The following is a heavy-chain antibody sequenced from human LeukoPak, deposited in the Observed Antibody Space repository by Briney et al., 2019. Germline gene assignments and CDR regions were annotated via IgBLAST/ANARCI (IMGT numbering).Heavy chain of an antibody. V-gene: IGHV3-33*01. D-gene: IGHD2-15*01. J-gene: IGHJ6*02. CDR2: VWSDGSNK. Sequence: GGSLRLSCAASGFTFSSFGIHWVRQAPGKGLEWVAIVWSDGSNKYYADSVKGRFTISRDNSKNTLYLQMNSLRAEDTAVYYCARDVVAATQTFSYGMDVWGQGTTVTVSS. CDR1: GFTFSSFG. CDR3: ARDVVAATQTFSYGMDV.